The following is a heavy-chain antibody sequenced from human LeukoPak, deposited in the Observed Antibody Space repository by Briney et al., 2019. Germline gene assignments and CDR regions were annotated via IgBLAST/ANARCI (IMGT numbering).Heavy chain of an antibody. D-gene: IGHD4-17*01. CDR1: GFTVSSNY. V-gene: IGHV3-53*05. Sequence: GGSLRLSCAASGFTVSSNYMSWVRQAPGKGLEWVSVIYSGGSTYYADSVKGRFTISRDNSKNTLYLQMNSLRAEDTAVYYCARDLSSHDYGDYYYYGMDVWGQGTTVTVSS. CDR3: ARDLSSHDYGDYYYYGMDV. J-gene: IGHJ6*02. CDR2: IYSGGST.